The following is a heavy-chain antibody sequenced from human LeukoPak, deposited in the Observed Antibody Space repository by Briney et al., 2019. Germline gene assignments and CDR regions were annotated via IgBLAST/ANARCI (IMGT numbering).Heavy chain of an antibody. Sequence: GSVTVSCTASGYTFTVYYMHWVRQAPGQGPEWMGWINPNSGGTNYAQKFQGRVTMTRDTSISTAYMELSRLRSDDTAVYYCARDIAFVDGGNSGYWGQGTLVTVSS. CDR2: INPNSGGT. D-gene: IGHD4-23*01. V-gene: IGHV1-2*02. J-gene: IGHJ4*02. CDR1: GYTFTVYY. CDR3: ARDIAFVDGGNSGY.